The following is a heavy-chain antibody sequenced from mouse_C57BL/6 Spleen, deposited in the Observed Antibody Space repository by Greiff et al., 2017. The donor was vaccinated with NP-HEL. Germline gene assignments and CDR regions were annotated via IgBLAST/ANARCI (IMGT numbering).Heavy chain of an antibody. V-gene: IGHV1-54*01. CDR1: GYAFTNYL. Sequence: QVQLKESGAELVRPGTSVKLSCKASGYAFTNYLIEWVKQRPGQGLEWIGVINPGSGGTNNNEKFKGKATLTADKSSSTDYMQLSSLTSEDSAVYFCARDYGSSPFDYWGQGTTLTVSS. J-gene: IGHJ2*01. CDR2: INPGSGGT. D-gene: IGHD1-1*01. CDR3: ARDYGSSPFDY.